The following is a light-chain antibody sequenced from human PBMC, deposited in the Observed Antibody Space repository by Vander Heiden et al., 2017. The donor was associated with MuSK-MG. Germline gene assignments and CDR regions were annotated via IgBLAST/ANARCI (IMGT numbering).Light chain of an antibody. Sequence: DIQMTKSPPSLSASVGDGVTITCRASQAIRGDLGWYQQKPGRAPKRLIYAASSVQAGIPSRFSGSGSGTEFTLTINSLQPEDSATYSCRQYTTYPWTFGQGTKVEIK. CDR1: QAIRGD. V-gene: IGKV1-17*01. CDR3: RQYTTYPWT. J-gene: IGKJ1*01. CDR2: AAS.